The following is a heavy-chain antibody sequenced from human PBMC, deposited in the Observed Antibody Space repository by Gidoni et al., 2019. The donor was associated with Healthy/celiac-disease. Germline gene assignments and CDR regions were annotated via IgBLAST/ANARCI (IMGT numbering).Heavy chain of an antibody. CDR1: GFTFSSYS. J-gene: IGHJ6*02. CDR3: ARDSSESNYYYYGMDV. D-gene: IGHD6-6*01. Sequence: EVQLVESGGGLVKPGGSLRLSCAASGFTFSSYSMNWVRQAPGKGLEWVSSISSSSSYISYADSVKGRFTISRDNAKNSLYLQMNSLRAEDTAVYYCARDSSESNYYYYGMDVWGQGTTVTVSS. CDR2: ISSSSSYI. V-gene: IGHV3-21*01.